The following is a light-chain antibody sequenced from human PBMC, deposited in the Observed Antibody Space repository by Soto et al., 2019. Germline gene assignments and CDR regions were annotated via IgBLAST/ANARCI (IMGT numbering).Light chain of an antibody. CDR3: AAWDDSRSGPV. J-gene: IGLJ2*01. Sequence: QPVLTQPPSASGTPGQRVTISCSGSSSNIGSNYVYWYQQLPGTAPKLLIYRNNQRPSGVPDRFSGSKSGTSASLAISGLRYEDEADYYCAAWDDSRSGPVFGGGTKRTVL. CDR2: RNN. V-gene: IGLV1-47*01. CDR1: SSNIGSNY.